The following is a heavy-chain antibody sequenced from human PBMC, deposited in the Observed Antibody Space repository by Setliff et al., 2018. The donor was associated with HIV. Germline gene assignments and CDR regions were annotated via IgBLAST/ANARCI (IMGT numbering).Heavy chain of an antibody. CDR2: IIPILAIA. D-gene: IGHD6-13*01. CDR3: AREPGRGSSWYVGFSYYYYMDV. V-gene: IGHV1-69*04. Sequence: SVKVSCKASGGTFSNYTVSWVRQAPGQGLEWMGRIIPILAIANYAQKFQGRVTITADKPTSTAYMELSSLRSEDTAVYYCAREPGRGSSWYVGFSYYYYMDVWGKGTTVTVSS. CDR1: GGTFSNYT. J-gene: IGHJ6*03.